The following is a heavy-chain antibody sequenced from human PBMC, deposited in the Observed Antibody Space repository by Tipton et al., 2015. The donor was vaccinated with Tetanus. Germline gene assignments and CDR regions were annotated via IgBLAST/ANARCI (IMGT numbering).Heavy chain of an antibody. CDR3: ARDGAFSRSWYYFDH. V-gene: IGHV1-18*01. D-gene: IGHD6-13*01. CDR1: GYTFTHYG. CDR2: ISPFNENV. Sequence: QLVQSGAEVKKPGASVKVSCKASGYTFTHYGVNWVRQAPGQGLEWMGWISPFNENVNYAEKFQGRLTMTTDRSTATVYMDLRSLRSDDTAIYYCARDGAFSRSWYYFDHWGQGTLVTVSS. J-gene: IGHJ4*01.